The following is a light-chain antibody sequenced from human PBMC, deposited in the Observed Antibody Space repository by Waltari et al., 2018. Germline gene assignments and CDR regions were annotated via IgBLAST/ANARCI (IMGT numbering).Light chain of an antibody. Sequence: QSALPQPRSVSGSPGQSVPISSTGTSSDVGGYNYVSWYQQHPGKAPKLMIYDVSKRPSGVPDRFSGSKSGNTASLTISGLQAEDEADYYCCSYAGSYTWVFGGGTKLTVL. CDR3: CSYAGSYTWV. CDR2: DVS. V-gene: IGLV2-11*01. J-gene: IGLJ3*02. CDR1: SSDVGGYNY.